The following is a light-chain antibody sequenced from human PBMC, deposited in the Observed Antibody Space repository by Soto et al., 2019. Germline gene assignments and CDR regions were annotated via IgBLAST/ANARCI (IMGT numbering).Light chain of an antibody. CDR1: QGIRND. V-gene: IGKV1-6*01. CDR2: AAS. CDR3: LQDYKYPRT. J-gene: IGKJ1*01. Sequence: AIQMTQSPSSMSASVGDRVTITCRASQGIRNDLGWYQQKPGKAPKLLIYAASSLHSGVPSRFSGSGSGTDFTLTISSLQPEDFATYYCLQDYKYPRTFGQGTKVEIK.